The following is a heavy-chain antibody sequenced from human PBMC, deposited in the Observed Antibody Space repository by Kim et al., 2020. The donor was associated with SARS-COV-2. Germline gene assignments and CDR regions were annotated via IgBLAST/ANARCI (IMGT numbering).Heavy chain of an antibody. CDR2: IYYSGST. V-gene: IGHV4-39*01. Sequence: SETLSLTCTVSGASIRSTSYYWGWIRQPPGKGLEWIGSIYYSGSTYYNPSLKSRVTISVDTSKNQFSLKLSSVTAADTAVYYCARQAYGIFGVVIILNWFDPWGQGTLVTVSS. D-gene: IGHD3-3*01. CDR3: ARQAYGIFGVVIILNWFDP. CDR1: GASIRSTSYY. J-gene: IGHJ5*02.